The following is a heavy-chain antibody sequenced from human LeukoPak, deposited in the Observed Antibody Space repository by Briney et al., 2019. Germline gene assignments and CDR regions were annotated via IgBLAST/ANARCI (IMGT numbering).Heavy chain of an antibody. Sequence: SETLSLTCTVSGDSISSSSYYWDWIRQPPGKGLEWIGYIYYSGSTNYNPSLKSRVTISVDTSKNQFSLKLSSVTAADTAVYYCARGDYYYYYMDVWGKGTTVTISS. J-gene: IGHJ6*03. V-gene: IGHV4-61*05. CDR3: ARGDYYYYYMDV. CDR2: IYYSGST. CDR1: GDSISSSSYY.